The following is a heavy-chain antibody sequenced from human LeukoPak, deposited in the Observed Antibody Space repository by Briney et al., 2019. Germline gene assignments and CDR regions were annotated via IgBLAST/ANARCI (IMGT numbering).Heavy chain of an antibody. CDR3: ARRRYYDSSGSPGWAFDI. CDR1: GGSISSSSYY. J-gene: IGHJ3*02. V-gene: IGHV4-39*01. Sequence: SETLSLTCTVSGGSISSSSYYWGWIRQPPGKGLEWIGSIYYSGSTYYNPPLKSRVTISVDTSKNQFSLKLSSVTAADTAVYYCARRRYYDSSGSPGWAFDIWGQGTMVTVSS. D-gene: IGHD3-22*01. CDR2: IYYSGST.